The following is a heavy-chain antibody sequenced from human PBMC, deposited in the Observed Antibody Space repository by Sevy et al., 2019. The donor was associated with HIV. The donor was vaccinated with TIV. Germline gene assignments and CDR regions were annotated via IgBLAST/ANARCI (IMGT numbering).Heavy chain of an antibody. CDR1: GFSLSTSGVG. CDR3: AHSGFGESIVDH. CDR2: IYWDDDK. J-gene: IGHJ4*02. D-gene: IGHD3-10*01. V-gene: IGHV2-5*02. Sequence: SGPTLVKPTQTLTLTCTFSGFSLSTSGVGVGYIRQPPGKALEWLAVIYWDDDKRYSPSLKSRLTITKDTSKNQVVLTMTDMDPVDTATYYCAHSGFGESIVDHWGQGTLVTVSS.